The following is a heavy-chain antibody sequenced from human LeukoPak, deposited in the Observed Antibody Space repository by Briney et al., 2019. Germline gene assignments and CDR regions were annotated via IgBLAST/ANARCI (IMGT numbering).Heavy chain of an antibody. J-gene: IGHJ4*02. CDR2: IRYDGSNK. Sequence: GGSMRLSCAASGFTFSSYGMHWVRQAPGKGLGWVAFIRYDGSNKYYADSVRGRFTISRDNSKNELYLQMNSLRAEDTAVYYCARGPPYYDILTGPLGGFDYWGQGTLVTVSP. V-gene: IGHV3-30*02. CDR3: ARGPPYYDILTGPLGGFDY. D-gene: IGHD3-9*01. CDR1: GFTFSSYG.